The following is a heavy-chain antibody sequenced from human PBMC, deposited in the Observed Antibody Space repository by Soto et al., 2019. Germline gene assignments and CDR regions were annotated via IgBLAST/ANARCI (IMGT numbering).Heavy chain of an antibody. J-gene: IGHJ6*03. CDR3: ARLYYDILTGPPLRYYYYMDV. D-gene: IGHD3-9*01. V-gene: IGHV1-18*01. CDR2: ISAYNGNT. CDR1: GYTFTSYG. Sequence: GASVKVSCKASGYTFTSYGISWVRQAPGQGLERMGWISAYNGNTNYAQKLQGRVTMTTDTSTSTAYMELRSLRSDDTAVYYCARLYYDILTGPPLRYYYYMDVWGKGTTVTVSS.